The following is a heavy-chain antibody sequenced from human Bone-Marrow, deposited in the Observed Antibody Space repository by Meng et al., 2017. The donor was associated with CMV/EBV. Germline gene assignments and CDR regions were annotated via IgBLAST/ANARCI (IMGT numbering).Heavy chain of an antibody. V-gene: IGHV4-59*01. J-gene: IGHJ5*02. CDR2: IYYSGST. CDR1: GGSISSYY. Sequence: SETLSLTCTVSGGSISSYYRSWIRQPPGKGLEWIGYIYYSGSTNYNPSLKSRVTISVDTSKTQFSLKLSSVTAADTAVYYCARAYCSSTSCYGPNCSDPWGQGTLVTVSS. D-gene: IGHD2-2*01. CDR3: ARAYCSSTSCYGPNCSDP.